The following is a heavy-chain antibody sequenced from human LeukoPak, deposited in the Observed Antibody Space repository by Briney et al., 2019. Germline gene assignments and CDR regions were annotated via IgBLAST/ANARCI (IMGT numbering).Heavy chain of an antibody. CDR1: GGSISSYY. V-gene: IGHV4-59*12. CDR3: ASSPRGTMIVVVTYFDY. CDR2: IYYSGST. D-gene: IGHD3-22*01. J-gene: IGHJ4*02. Sequence: SETPSLTCTVSGGSISSYYWSWIRQPPGKGLEWIGYIYYSGSTNYNPSLKSRVTISVDTSKNQFSLKLSSVTAADTAVYYCASSPRGTMIVVVTYFDYWGQGTLVTVSS.